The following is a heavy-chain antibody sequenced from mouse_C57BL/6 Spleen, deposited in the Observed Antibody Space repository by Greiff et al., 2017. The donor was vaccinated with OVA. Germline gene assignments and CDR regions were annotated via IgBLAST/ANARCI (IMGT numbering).Heavy chain of an antibody. CDR2: INPNYGTT. CDR1: GYSFTDYN. V-gene: IGHV1-39*01. Sequence: EVQRVESGPELVKPGASVKISCKASGYSFTDYNMNWVKQSNGKSLEWIGVINPNYGTTSYNQKFKGKATLTVDQSSSTAYMQLNSLTSEDSAVYYCAREGRAAQATAWFAYWGQGTLVTVSA. CDR3: AREGRAAQATAWFAY. D-gene: IGHD3-2*02. J-gene: IGHJ3*01.